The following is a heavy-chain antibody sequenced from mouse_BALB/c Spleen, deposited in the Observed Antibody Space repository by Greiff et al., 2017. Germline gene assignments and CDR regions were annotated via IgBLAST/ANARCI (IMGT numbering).Heavy chain of an antibody. D-gene: IGHD2-14*01. V-gene: IGHV5-17*02. J-gene: IGHJ3*01. CDR2: ISSGSSTI. CDR3: ARPPAYYRSPFAY. Sequence: EVKLVESGGGLVQPGGSRKLSCAASGFTFSSFGMHWVRQAPEKGLEWVAYISSGSSTIYYADTVKGRFTISRDNPKNTLFLQMTSLRSEDTAMYYCARPPAYYRSPFAYWGQGTLVTVSA. CDR1: GFTFSSFG.